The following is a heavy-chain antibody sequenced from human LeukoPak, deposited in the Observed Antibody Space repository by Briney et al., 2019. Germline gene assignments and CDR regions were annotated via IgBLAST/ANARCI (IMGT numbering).Heavy chain of an antibody. D-gene: IGHD4-11*01. CDR1: GGSISSHY. CDR3: ASVTTVTKSSRYFDL. V-gene: IGHV4-59*11. J-gene: IGHJ2*01. Sequence: SETLSLTCTVSGGSISSHYWSWIRQPPGKGLEWIGYIYYSGSTNYNPSLKSRVTISVDTSKNQFSLKLSSVTAADTAVYYCASVTTVTKSSRYFDLWGRGALVTVSS. CDR2: IYYSGST.